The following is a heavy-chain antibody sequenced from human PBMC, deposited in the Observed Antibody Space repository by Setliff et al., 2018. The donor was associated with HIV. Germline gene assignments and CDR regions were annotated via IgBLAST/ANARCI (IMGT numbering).Heavy chain of an antibody. CDR3: ARDLAEMDFFDS. CDR1: GFSFGSYS. CDR2: TSSSGDYI. V-gene: IGHV3-21*06. J-gene: IGHJ4*02. Sequence: GGSLRLSCAASGFSFGSYSMNWVRQAPGKGLEWVSSTSSSGDYIHTADSLKGRFTISRDNAKNLLYLQMNSLRVEDTAVYYCARDLAEMDFFDSWGQGTLVTVSS.